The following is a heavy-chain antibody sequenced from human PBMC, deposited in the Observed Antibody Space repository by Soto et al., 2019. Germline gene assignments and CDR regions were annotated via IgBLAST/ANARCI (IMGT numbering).Heavy chain of an antibody. CDR1: GGSISSYY. Sequence: SETLSLTCTVSGGSISSYYWSWIRQPAGKGLEWIGRIYTSGSTNYNPSLKSRVTTSVDTSKNQFSLKLSSVTAADTAVYYCARDRGRDYDYVWGSYKSGWFDPWGEGTLVTVS. CDR3: ARDRGRDYDYVWGSYKSGWFDP. CDR2: IYTSGST. V-gene: IGHV4-4*07. J-gene: IGHJ5*02. D-gene: IGHD3-16*01.